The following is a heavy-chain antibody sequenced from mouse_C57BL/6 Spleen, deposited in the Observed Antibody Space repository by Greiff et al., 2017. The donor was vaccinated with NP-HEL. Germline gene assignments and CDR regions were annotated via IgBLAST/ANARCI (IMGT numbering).Heavy chain of an antibody. D-gene: IGHD2-4*01. CDR3: ARDDYVLYYYAMDY. Sequence: EVQGVESGGGLVKPGGSLKLSCAASGFTFSSYAMSWVRQTPEKRLEWVATISDGGSYTYYPDNVKGRFTISRDNAKNDLYLQMSHLKSEDTAMYDCARDDYVLYYYAMDYWGQGTSVTVSS. CDR1: GFTFSSYA. V-gene: IGHV5-4*01. CDR2: ISDGGSYT. J-gene: IGHJ4*01.